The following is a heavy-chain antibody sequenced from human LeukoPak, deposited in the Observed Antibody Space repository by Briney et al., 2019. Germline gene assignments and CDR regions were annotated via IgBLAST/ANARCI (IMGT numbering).Heavy chain of an antibody. CDR3: ARGGAWIQLWYYFDY. CDR1: GGSISSGGYY. CDR2: IYYSGST. Sequence: SGTLSLTCTVSGGSISSGGYYWSWIRQHPGKGLEWIGYIYYSGSTYYNPSLKSRVTISVDTSKNQFSLKLSSVTAADTAVYYCARGGAWIQLWYYFDYWGQGTLVTVSS. V-gene: IGHV4-31*03. D-gene: IGHD5-18*01. J-gene: IGHJ4*02.